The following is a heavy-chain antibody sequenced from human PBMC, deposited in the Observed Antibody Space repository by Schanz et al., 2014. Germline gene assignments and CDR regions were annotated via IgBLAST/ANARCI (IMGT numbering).Heavy chain of an antibody. D-gene: IGHD3-22*01. Sequence: QVQLVQSGAEVKKPGASVKVSCRASGYPFTSDDITWVRQAPGQGLEWMGWMNPNSGTTNYAQKLQGRVTMTADTSTSTAYMELSSLRSEDTAVYYCAREVGLYDRGWFDPWGQGTLVNDSS. CDR1: GYPFTSDD. CDR3: AREVGLYDRGWFDP. CDR2: MNPNSGTT. V-gene: IGHV1-8*01. J-gene: IGHJ5*02.